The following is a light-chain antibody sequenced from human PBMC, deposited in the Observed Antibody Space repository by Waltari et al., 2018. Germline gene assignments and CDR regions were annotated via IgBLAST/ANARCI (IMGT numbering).Light chain of an antibody. Sequence: QLVLTQSPSASASLGASVKLTCTLSSGYSSNVIAWHQQQPEKGPRYLMKVNSDGSHSKGDKIPDRFSGSSSGAEHYLTISSLQSEDEADYYCQTGGHGTWVFGGGTKLTVL. V-gene: IGLV4-69*01. CDR1: SGYSSNV. CDR2: VNSDGSH. J-gene: IGLJ3*02. CDR3: QTGGHGTWV.